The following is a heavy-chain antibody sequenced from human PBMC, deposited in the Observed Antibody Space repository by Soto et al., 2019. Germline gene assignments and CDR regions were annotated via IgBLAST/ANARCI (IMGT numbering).Heavy chain of an antibody. Sequence: SVKVSCKASGGTFSSYTISWVRQAPGQGLEWMGRIIPILGIANYAQKFQGRVTITADKSTSTAYMELSSLRSEDTAVYYCARAPDPGYCSSTSCNNWFDPWGQGTLVTVPQ. CDR2: IIPILGIA. CDR3: ARAPDPGYCSSTSCNNWFDP. CDR1: GGTFSSYT. J-gene: IGHJ5*02. V-gene: IGHV1-69*02. D-gene: IGHD2-2*01.